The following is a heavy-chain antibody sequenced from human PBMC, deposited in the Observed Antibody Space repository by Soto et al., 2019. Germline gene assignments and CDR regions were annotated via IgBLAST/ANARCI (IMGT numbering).Heavy chain of an antibody. CDR1: GFTFSSYA. V-gene: IGHV3-23*01. J-gene: IGHJ4*02. Sequence: GGSLRLSCAASGFTFSSYATSWVRQAPGKGLEWVSAISGSGGSTYYADSVKGRFTISRDNSKNTLYLQMNSLRAEDTAVYYCAKDHYDILTGYFDYWGQGTLVTVSS. CDR2: ISGSGGST. D-gene: IGHD3-9*01. CDR3: AKDHYDILTGYFDY.